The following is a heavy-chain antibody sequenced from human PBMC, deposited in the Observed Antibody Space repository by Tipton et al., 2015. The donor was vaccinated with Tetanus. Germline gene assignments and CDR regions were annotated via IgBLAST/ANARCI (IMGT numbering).Heavy chain of an antibody. CDR1: GGSISSYY. V-gene: IGHV4-59*01. Sequence: LRLSCTVSGGSISSYYWSWIRQPPGKGLEWIGYIYYSGSTNYNPSLKSRVTISVDTSKNQFSLKLSSVTAADTAVYYCARAGIGGYNIIDYWGQGTLVTVSS. D-gene: IGHD5-24*01. J-gene: IGHJ4*02. CDR2: IYYSGST. CDR3: ARAGIGGYNIIDY.